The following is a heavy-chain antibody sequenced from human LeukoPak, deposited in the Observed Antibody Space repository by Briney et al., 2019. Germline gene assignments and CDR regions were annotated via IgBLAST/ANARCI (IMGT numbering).Heavy chain of an antibody. D-gene: IGHD5-18*01. CDR2: MNPNSGNT. V-gene: IGHV1-8*03. J-gene: IGHJ4*02. CDR3: ARTPWIQLWLPDYFDY. CDR1: GYTFTSYD. Sequence: APVKVSCKASGYTFTSYDINWVRQATGQGLEWMGWMNPNSGNTGYPQKFQGRVTITRNTSISTAYMELSSLRSEDTAVYYCARTPWIQLWLPDYFDYWGQGTLVTVSS.